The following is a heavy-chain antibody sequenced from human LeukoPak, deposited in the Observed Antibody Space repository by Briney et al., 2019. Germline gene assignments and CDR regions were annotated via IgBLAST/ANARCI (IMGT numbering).Heavy chain of an antibody. D-gene: IGHD4-17*01. CDR2: IYYSGGT. CDR1: GGSISSYY. CDR3: ARDLSIPYYGDYGWAFDI. Sequence: SETLSLTCTVSGGSISSYYWSWIRQPPGKGLEWIGHIYYSGGTNYNPSLKSRVTISVDTSKNQFSLKLSSVTAADTAVYYCARDLSIPYYGDYGWAFDIWGQGTMVTVSS. V-gene: IGHV4-59*01. J-gene: IGHJ3*02.